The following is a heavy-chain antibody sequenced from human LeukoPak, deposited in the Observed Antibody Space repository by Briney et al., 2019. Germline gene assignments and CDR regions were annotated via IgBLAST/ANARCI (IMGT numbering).Heavy chain of an antibody. CDR3: ARHQLITMVRGVSQSPFDY. J-gene: IGHJ4*02. V-gene: IGHV4-59*08. D-gene: IGHD3-10*01. Sequence: PSETLSLTCTVSGGSISSYYWSWIRQPPGKGLEWIGFMYYSGNTNYNPSLKSRVTISGDTSKSQFSLKLSSVTAADTAVYYCARHQLITMVRGVSQSPFDYWGQGALVTVSS. CDR2: MYYSGNT. CDR1: GGSISSYY.